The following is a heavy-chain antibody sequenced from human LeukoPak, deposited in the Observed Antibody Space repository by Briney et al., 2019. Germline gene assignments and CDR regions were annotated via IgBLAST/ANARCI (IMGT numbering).Heavy chain of an antibody. V-gene: IGHV6-1*01. CDR2: IYYRSKWSN. D-gene: IGHD4-23*01. CDR1: GDSVSSKSV. CDR3: ARGDDYGGKILGY. Sequence: SQTLSLTCAISGDSVSSKSVWNWIRQSPSRGLEWPGRIYYRSKWSNNYAVSVKSRITINPDTSKNQFSLKLSSVTAADTAVHYCARGDDYGGKILGYWGQGTLVTVSS. J-gene: IGHJ4*02.